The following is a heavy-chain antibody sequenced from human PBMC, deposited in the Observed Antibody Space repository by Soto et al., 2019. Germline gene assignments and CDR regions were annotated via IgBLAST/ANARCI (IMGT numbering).Heavy chain of an antibody. CDR1: GGSVTSASHS. J-gene: IGHJ4*02. Sequence: QVQLQESGPGLVKPSETLSLTCTVSGGSVTSASHSWSWIRQPPGKGLEWIGYVSNSGSTNYNPSLKSRVTISLDKSKNQLSLQLRSVTAADTAVYYCARDRGYWGQGTLVTVSS. D-gene: IGHD3-10*01. CDR3: ARDRGY. CDR2: VSNSGST. V-gene: IGHV4-61*01.